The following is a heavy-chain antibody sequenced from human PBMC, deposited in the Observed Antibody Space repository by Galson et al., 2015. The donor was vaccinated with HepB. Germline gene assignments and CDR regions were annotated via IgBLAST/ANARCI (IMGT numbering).Heavy chain of an antibody. J-gene: IGHJ4*02. Sequence: SVKVSCKASGGTFSSYTISWVRQAPGQGLEWMGGIIPILGLANYAQRFQGRVTITADKSTSTAYMELSSLRSEDTAVYYCARGGDGSGYGFDYWGQGTLVTVSS. CDR2: IIPILGLA. V-gene: IGHV1-69*10. CDR1: GGTFSSYT. CDR3: ARGGDGSGYGFDY. D-gene: IGHD3-22*01.